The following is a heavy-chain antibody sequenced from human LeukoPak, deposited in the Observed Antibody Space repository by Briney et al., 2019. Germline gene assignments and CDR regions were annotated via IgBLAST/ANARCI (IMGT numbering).Heavy chain of an antibody. Sequence: PSETLSLICTVSGYSISSGYYWGWIRQPPGKGLEWIGSIYHSGSTYYNPSLKSRVTISVDTSKNQFSLKLSSVTAADTAVYYCARENVVVVAATNWAYFDYWGQGTLVTVSS. CDR1: GYSISSGYY. CDR2: IYHSGST. J-gene: IGHJ4*02. CDR3: ARENVVVVAATNWAYFDY. D-gene: IGHD2-15*01. V-gene: IGHV4-38-2*02.